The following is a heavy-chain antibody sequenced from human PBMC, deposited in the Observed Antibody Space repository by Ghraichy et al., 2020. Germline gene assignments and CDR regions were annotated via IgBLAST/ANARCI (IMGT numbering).Heavy chain of an antibody. CDR2: IYYSGST. J-gene: IGHJ6*02. Sequence: SETLSLTCAVSGGSISSGGYSWSWIRQPPGKGLEWIGYIYYSGSTYYNPSLKSRVTISVDTSKNQFSLKLSSVTAADTAVYYCARDIGGDGYNYGMDVWGQGTTVTVSS. CDR1: GGSISSGGYS. CDR3: ARDIGGDGYNYGMDV. V-gene: IGHV4-30-4*07. D-gene: IGHD1-26*01.